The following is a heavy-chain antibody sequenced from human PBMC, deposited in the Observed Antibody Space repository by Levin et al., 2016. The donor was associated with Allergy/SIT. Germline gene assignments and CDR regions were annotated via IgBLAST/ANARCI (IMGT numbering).Heavy chain of an antibody. D-gene: IGHD2-8*01. V-gene: IGHV3-23*01. CDR3: AKFPKLSPMAYATLTGYFDD. J-gene: IGHJ4*02. Sequence: GGSLRLSCAASGFSFFTSAMSWVRQAPGKGLEWVSAINGGGTSTYYANSVKGRFTISRDNSKNTLYLQMKSLRAEDTALYFCAKFPKLSPMAYATLTGYFDDWGRGTLVTVSS. CDR1: GFSFFTSA. CDR2: INGGGTST.